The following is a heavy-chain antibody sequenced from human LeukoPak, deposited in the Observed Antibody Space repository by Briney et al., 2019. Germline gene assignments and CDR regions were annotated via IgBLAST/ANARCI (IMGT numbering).Heavy chain of an antibody. CDR3: ARDHGRSRIAARRRSHYYYYYGMDV. Sequence: GASVKVSCKVSGYTLTELSMHWVRQAPGKGLEWMGGFDPEDGETIYAQKFQGRVTMTEDTSTDTAYMELSSLRSEDTAVYYCARDHGRSRIAARRRSHYYYYYGMDVWGQGTTVTVSS. CDR1: GYTLTELS. D-gene: IGHD6-6*01. V-gene: IGHV1-24*01. J-gene: IGHJ6*02. CDR2: FDPEDGET.